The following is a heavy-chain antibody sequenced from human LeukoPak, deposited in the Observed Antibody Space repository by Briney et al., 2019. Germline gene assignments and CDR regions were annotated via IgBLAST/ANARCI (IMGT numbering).Heavy chain of an antibody. CDR2: IYYSGST. Sequence: SETLSLTCTVSGGSISSYYWSWIRQPPGKGLEWIGYIYYSGSTNYNPSLKSRVTISVDTSKNQFSLKLSSVTAADTAVYYCARGYSYGYFLGWFDPWGQGTLVTVSS. V-gene: IGHV4-59*01. D-gene: IGHD5-18*01. CDR1: GGSISSYY. J-gene: IGHJ5*02. CDR3: ARGYSYGYFLGWFDP.